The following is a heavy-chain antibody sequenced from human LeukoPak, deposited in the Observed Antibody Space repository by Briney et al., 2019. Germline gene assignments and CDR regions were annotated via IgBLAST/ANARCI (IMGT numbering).Heavy chain of an antibody. CDR3: ATATVTHTRDP. D-gene: IGHD1-1*01. V-gene: IGHV1-2*02. J-gene: IGHJ5*02. CDR2: INPYSGAL. CDR1: GYTFSDVY. Sequence: ASVKVSCQTSGYTFSDVYLNWVRHAPGQGLEWMGWINPYSGALISAQSLQGRLTMTWDTSTGTAYMELTRLTSDDTAVYYCATATVTHTRDPWGQGTLVTVSS.